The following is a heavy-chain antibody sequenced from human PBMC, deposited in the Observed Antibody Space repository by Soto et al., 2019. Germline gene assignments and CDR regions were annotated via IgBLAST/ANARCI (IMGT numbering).Heavy chain of an antibody. V-gene: IGHV3-7*01. CDR2: INEDGSEE. J-gene: IGHJ6*02. D-gene: IGHD4-17*01. CDR1: GFSFSSYW. Sequence: PGGSLRLSCAASGFSFSSYWMTWVRQAPGKGLEWVANINEDGSEEVYMDSMKGRFTISRDNAKNTLYLQMNSLRAEDTAVYYCARDRFYGDYVDYYYHGMDVWGQGTTVTVSS. CDR3: ARDRFYGDYVDYYYHGMDV.